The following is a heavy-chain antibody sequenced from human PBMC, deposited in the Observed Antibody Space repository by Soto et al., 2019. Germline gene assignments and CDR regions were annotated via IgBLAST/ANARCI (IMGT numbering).Heavy chain of an antibody. Sequence: QVQLVESGGGVVQPGRSLRLSCAASGFTFSSYAMHWVRQAPGKGLEWVAVISYDGSNKYYADSVKGRFTISRDNSKNPLYLQMNSLRAEDTAVYYCAREGKQQLVTDYWGQGTLVTVSS. CDR2: ISYDGSNK. J-gene: IGHJ4*02. D-gene: IGHD6-13*01. CDR1: GFTFSSYA. V-gene: IGHV3-30-3*01. CDR3: AREGKQQLVTDY.